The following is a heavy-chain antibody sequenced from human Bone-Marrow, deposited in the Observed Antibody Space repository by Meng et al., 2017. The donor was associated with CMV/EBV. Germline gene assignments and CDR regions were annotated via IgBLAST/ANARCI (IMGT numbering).Heavy chain of an antibody. Sequence: GESLKISCAASGFTFSNAWMSWVRQAPGKGLEWVGRINRKIDGGTADYAAPVKDRFTISRDDSKNTLYLQMSSLKSEDRAVYYCTTGSDFWSGHWEKGRVDYWGQRTRVTVSS. J-gene: IGHJ4*02. CDR3: TTGSDFWSGHWEKGRVDY. D-gene: IGHD3-3*01. V-gene: IGHV3-15*01. CDR1: GFTFSNAW. CDR2: INRKIDGGTA.